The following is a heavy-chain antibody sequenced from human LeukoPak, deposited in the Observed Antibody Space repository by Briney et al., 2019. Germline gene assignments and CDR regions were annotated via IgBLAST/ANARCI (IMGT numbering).Heavy chain of an antibody. J-gene: IGHJ4*02. D-gene: IGHD1-26*01. CDR1: GGSISSSSYY. V-gene: IGHV4-39*07. CDR2: IYYSGST. CDR3: ARVFFGREGATVFDY. Sequence: SETLSLTCTVSGGSISSSSYYWGWIRQPPGKGLEWIGSIYYSGSTYYIPSLKSRVTISVDTSKNQFSLKLSSVTAADTAVYYCARVFFGREGATVFDYWGQGTLVTVSS.